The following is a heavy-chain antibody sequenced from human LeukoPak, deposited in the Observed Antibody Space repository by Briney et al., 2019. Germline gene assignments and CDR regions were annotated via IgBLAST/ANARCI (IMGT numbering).Heavy chain of an antibody. CDR2: IWYDGSNK. CDR1: GFTFSGYG. CDR3: ARDTTWPRGAFDI. D-gene: IGHD1-14*01. Sequence: PGGSLRLSCAASGFTFSGYGMHWVRQAPGKGLEWVAVIWYDGSNKYYADSVKGRFTISRDNSKNTLYLQMNSLRAEDTAVYYCARDTTWPRGAFDIWGQGTMVTVSS. J-gene: IGHJ3*02. V-gene: IGHV3-33*01.